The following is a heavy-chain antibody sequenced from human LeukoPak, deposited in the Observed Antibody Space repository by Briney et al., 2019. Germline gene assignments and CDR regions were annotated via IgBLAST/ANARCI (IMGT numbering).Heavy chain of an antibody. Sequence: SETLSLTCTVSDGSISSSNYYWGWIRQPLGMGLEWIGSIYYSGSAYYHPSLKSRGTISIDTSKNQFSLKMSSVTAADTAVYYCARRGITTRAAFDIWGQGTMVIVSS. J-gene: IGHJ3*02. D-gene: IGHD1-14*01. CDR3: ARRGITTRAAFDI. CDR1: DGSISSSNYY. V-gene: IGHV4-39*01. CDR2: IYYSGSA.